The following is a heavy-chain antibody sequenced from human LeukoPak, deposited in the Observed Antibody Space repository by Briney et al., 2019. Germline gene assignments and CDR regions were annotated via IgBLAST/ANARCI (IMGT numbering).Heavy chain of an antibody. D-gene: IGHD2-15*01. J-gene: IGHJ4*02. V-gene: IGHV4-59*01. CDR3: ARGARYCSGGSCYEY. CDR2: IYYSGST. Sequence: SETLSLTCTVSGGSISSYYWSWIRQPPGKGPEWIGYIYYSGSTNYNPSLKSRVTISVDTSKNQFSLKLSSVTAADTAVYYCARGARYCSGGSCYEYWGQGTLVTVSS. CDR1: GGSISSYY.